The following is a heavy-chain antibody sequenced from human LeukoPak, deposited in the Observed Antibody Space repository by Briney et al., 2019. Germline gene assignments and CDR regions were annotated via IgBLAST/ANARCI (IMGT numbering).Heavy chain of an antibody. Sequence: RGTLRLSPVTSRFASSSYWMSSVRQAPRPRVECVANIKQDGGEKSYVDAVKGRFTISRDNAKNSLFLQMNSLRVEDTAVYYCARLGGSYYTYWGQGTLVTVSS. J-gene: IGHJ4*02. CDR1: RFASSSYW. CDR3: ARLGGSYYTY. V-gene: IGHV3-7*01. CDR2: IKQDGGEK. D-gene: IGHD1-26*01.